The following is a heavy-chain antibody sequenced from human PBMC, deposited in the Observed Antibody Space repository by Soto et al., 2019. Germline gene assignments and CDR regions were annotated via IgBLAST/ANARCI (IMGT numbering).Heavy chain of an antibody. CDR3: AKHSGYDPIFDY. Sequence: TGGSLRLSCAASGFTFSSYAMSWVRQAPGKGLEWVSAISGSGGSTYYADSVKGRFTISRDNSKNTLYLQMNSLRAEDTAVYYCAKHSGYDPIFDYWGQGTLVTVSS. CDR2: ISGSGGST. CDR1: GFTFSSYA. V-gene: IGHV3-23*01. D-gene: IGHD5-12*01. J-gene: IGHJ4*02.